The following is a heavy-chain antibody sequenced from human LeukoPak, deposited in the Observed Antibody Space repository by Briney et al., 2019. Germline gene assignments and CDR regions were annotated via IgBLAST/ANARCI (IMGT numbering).Heavy chain of an antibody. Sequence: GGSLRLSCAASGFTFSGYGMHWVRQAPGKGLEWVSVIYSGGSTYYADSVKGRFTISRDNSKNTLYLQMNSLRAEDTAVYYCARSPPMSQFDYWGQGTLVTVSS. D-gene: IGHD3-22*01. CDR2: IYSGGST. CDR1: GFTFSGYG. J-gene: IGHJ4*02. V-gene: IGHV3-66*02. CDR3: ARSPPMSQFDY.